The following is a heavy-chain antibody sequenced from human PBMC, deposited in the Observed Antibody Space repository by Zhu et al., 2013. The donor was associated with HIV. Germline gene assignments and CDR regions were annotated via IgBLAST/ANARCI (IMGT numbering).Heavy chain of an antibody. CDR2: ISAYNGNT. Sequence: QVQLVQSGAEVKKPGASVKVSCKASGYTFTSYGISWVRQAPGQGLEWMGWISAYNGNTNYAQKLQGRVTMTTDTSTSTAYMELRSLRSDDTAVYYCARDGNGRGIDDFWSGYYIQDTYYYYGMDVWGQGTTVTVSS. V-gene: IGHV1-18*01. CDR1: GYTFTSYG. J-gene: IGHJ6*02. CDR3: ARDGNGRGIDDFWSGYYIQDTYYYYGMDV. D-gene: IGHD3-3*01.